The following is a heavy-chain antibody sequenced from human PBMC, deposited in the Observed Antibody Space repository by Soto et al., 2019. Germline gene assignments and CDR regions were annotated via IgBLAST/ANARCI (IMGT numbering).Heavy chain of an antibody. CDR3: ARAQAPYYDILTGYYTQNYFDY. J-gene: IGHJ4*02. D-gene: IGHD3-9*01. CDR1: GGSISSYY. Sequence: PSDTLSLTCTVSGGSISSYYWSWIRQPPGKGLEWIGYIYYSGSTNYNPSLKSRVTISVDTSKNQFSLKLSSVTAADTAVYYCARAQAPYYDILTGYYTQNYFDYWGQGTLVTVS. V-gene: IGHV4-59*01. CDR2: IYYSGST.